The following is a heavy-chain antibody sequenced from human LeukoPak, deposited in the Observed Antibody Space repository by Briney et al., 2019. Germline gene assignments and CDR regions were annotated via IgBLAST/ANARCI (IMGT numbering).Heavy chain of an antibody. V-gene: IGHV5-51*01. J-gene: IGHJ3*02. CDR3: ATAPTRDGFDI. CDR2: IYPGDSDT. Sequence: ESLKISCEGSGYSFTSYWIGWVRQMPGKGLEWMGIIYPGDSDTRYNPSFQGQVTISADKSISAAYVQWSSLKASDTAMYYCATAPTRDGFDIWGQGTMVTVSS. CDR1: GYSFTSYW.